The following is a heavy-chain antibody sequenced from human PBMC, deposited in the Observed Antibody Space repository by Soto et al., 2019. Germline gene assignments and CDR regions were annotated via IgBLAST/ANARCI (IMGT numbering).Heavy chain of an antibody. CDR2: IYYRGNT. CDR1: GGSMSPYY. D-gene: IGHD7-27*01. CDR3: ARHSKKTGDFDYYYGMDV. V-gene: IGHV4-59*08. Sequence: SETLSLTCSVFGGSMSPYYWSWIRQSPGKGLEWIANIYYRGNTNYNPSLESRVTISIDTSKNQFSLKLNSLTAADTAVYYCARHSKKTGDFDYYYGMDVWGKGTTVTVSS. J-gene: IGHJ6*04.